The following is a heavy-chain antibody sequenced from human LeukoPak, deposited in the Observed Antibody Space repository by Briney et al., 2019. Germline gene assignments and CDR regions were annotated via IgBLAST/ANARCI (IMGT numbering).Heavy chain of an antibody. V-gene: IGHV5-51*01. CDR2: IYAGDSDT. CDR1: GYTFSSYW. J-gene: IGHJ6*02. D-gene: IGHD6-25*01. CDR3: ARRGTSAYYYAMDV. Sequence: GESLKISCKGSGYTFSSYWIGWVRQVPGKGLEWMGIIYAGDSDTRYSPSFKGQVTISTDKSISTAYLQWSSLKASDTAIYYCARRGTSAYYYAMDVWGQGTTVTVSS.